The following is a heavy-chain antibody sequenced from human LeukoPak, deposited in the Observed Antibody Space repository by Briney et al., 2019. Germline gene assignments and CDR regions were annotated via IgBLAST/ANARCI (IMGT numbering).Heavy chain of an antibody. J-gene: IGHJ4*02. Sequence: PGGSLRLSCAASGFTFDDYAMHWVRQAPGKGLEWVSGISWNSGSIGYADSVEGRFTISRDNAKNSLYLQMNSLRAEDTALYYCAKDIGPNYDSSGYCMYYWGQGTLVTVSS. CDR2: ISWNSGSI. CDR1: GFTFDDYA. CDR3: AKDIGPNYDSSGYCMYY. V-gene: IGHV3-9*01. D-gene: IGHD3-22*01.